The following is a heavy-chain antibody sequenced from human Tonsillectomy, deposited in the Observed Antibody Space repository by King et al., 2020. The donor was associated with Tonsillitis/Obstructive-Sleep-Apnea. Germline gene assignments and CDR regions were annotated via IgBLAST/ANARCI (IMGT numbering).Heavy chain of an antibody. J-gene: IGHJ5*02. CDR3: ARQGAAAGTIAVAFAGWFDP. D-gene: IGHD6-13*01. V-gene: IGHV4-39*01. CDR1: GGSISSSSYY. Sequence: MQLQESGPGLVKPSETLSLTCTVSGGSISSSSYYWGWILQPPGKGLEWIGSISYSGSTYYNPSLKSLVTISVDTSKNQFSLKLSSVTAADTAVYYCARQGAAAGTIAVAFAGWFDPWGQGTLVTVSS. CDR2: ISYSGST.